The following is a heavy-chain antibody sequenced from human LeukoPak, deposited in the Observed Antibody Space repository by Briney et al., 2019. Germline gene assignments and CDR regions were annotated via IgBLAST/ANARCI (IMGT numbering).Heavy chain of an antibody. V-gene: IGHV3-33*01. CDR3: AREYCSGGSCYKGGIDY. Sequence: GGSLRLSCAASGFTFSSYGMHWVRQAPGKGLEWVAVIWYDGSNKYYADSVKGRFTISRDNSKNTLYLQMNSLRAEDTAVYYCAREYCSGGSCYKGGIDYWGQGTLVTVSS. J-gene: IGHJ4*02. CDR1: GFTFSSYG. CDR2: IWYDGSNK. D-gene: IGHD2-15*01.